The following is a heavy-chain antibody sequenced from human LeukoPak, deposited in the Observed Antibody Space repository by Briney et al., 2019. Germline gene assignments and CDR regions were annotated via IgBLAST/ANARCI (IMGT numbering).Heavy chain of an antibody. CDR1: GYTFTGYY. CDR2: INPNSGGT. CDR3: AREGLRSSFYGMDV. Sequence: ASVKVSCKASGYTFTGYYMHWVRQAPGQGPEWMGWINPNSGGTNYAQKFQGRVTMTRDTSISTAYMELSRLRSDDTAVYYCAREGLRSSFYGMDVWGQGTTVTVSS. V-gene: IGHV1-2*02. J-gene: IGHJ6*02. D-gene: IGHD3-3*02.